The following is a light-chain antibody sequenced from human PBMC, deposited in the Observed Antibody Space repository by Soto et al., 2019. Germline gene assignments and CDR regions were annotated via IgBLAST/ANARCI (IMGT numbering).Light chain of an antibody. CDR2: SNY. J-gene: IGLJ3*02. CDR3: AAWDDRLNGWV. Sequence: QSVLTQPPSASGTPGQRVTISCSGSISNIGSNTVNWYQQLPGTAPKLLIYSNYQRPSGVPDRFSGSKSGTSASLAISGLQSEDEDDYYCAAWDDRLNGWVFGGGTKLTVL. CDR1: ISNIGSNT. V-gene: IGLV1-44*01.